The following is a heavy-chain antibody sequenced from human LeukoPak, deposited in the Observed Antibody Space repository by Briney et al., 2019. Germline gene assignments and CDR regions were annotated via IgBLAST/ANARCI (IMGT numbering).Heavy chain of an antibody. CDR3: PRVPGITIIVVVTTYYYYGMHI. Sequence: GASVKVSSKDSGDTLTVSYMHWVRQAPGQGLEWMGWINPNSGGTNYVQKSQGRVTMTRDTTISTAYMELCRMTSDHSAVYFCPRVPGITIIVVVTTYYYYGMHIWGQGTTLTVSS. V-gene: IGHV1-2*02. D-gene: IGHD3-22*01. CDR1: GDTLTVSY. J-gene: IGHJ6*02. CDR2: INPNSGGT.